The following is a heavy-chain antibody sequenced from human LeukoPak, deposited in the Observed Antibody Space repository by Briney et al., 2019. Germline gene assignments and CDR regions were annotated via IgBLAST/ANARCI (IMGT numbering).Heavy chain of an antibody. J-gene: IGHJ4*02. V-gene: IGHV3-30*04. CDR1: GVTFSTYA. Sequence: GGALRLSCAASGVTFSTYAMHWVRQASGRGLQWVAVISFDSRNKYHADSVKGRVTISTDNSKNTLYLQMNSLRTEDTAVYYCARDIKCGQNFHYWGQGTLVTVSS. D-gene: IGHD3-10*01. CDR3: ARDIKCGQNFHY. CDR2: ISFDSRNK.